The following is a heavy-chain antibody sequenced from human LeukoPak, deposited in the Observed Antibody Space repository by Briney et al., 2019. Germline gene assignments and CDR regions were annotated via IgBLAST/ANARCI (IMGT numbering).Heavy chain of an antibody. CDR1: GGSISSYY. CDR2: IYYSGST. J-gene: IGHJ6*03. V-gene: IGHV4-59*12. D-gene: IGHD3-10*01. Sequence: SETLSLTCTVSGGSISSYYWSWIRQPPGKGLEWIGYIYYSGSTNYNPSLKSRVTMSVDTSKNQFSLKLSSVTAADTAVYYCARLITMVRGAPPYYYYMDVWGKGTTVTISS. CDR3: ARLITMVRGAPPYYYYMDV.